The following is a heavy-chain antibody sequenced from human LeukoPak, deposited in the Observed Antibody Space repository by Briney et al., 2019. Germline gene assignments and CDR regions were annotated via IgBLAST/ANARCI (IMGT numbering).Heavy chain of an antibody. Sequence: GASVKVSCKASGYTFTSYGISWVRQAPGQGLEWMGWISAYNGNTNYAQKLQGRVTMTTDTSTSTAYMELRSLRSDDTAVYYCARSGYSYGPFRIDWGYYYYYMDVWGKGTTVTVSS. D-gene: IGHD5-18*01. J-gene: IGHJ6*03. CDR2: ISAYNGNT. V-gene: IGHV1-18*01. CDR3: ARSGYSYGPFRIDWGYYYYYMDV. CDR1: GYTFTSYG.